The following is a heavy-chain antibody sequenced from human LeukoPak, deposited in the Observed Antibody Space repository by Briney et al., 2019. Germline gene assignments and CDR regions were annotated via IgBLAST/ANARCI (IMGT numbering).Heavy chain of an antibody. Sequence: PGGSLRLSCAASGFTFSSYSMNWVRQAPGKGLEWVSYISSSSSTIYYADYVRGRFTISRDNAKNSLYLQMNSLRAEDTAVYYCARDGPGGLGIFDYWGQGTLVTVSS. CDR2: ISSSSSTI. V-gene: IGHV3-48*01. CDR3: ARDGPGGLGIFDY. D-gene: IGHD2-8*02. J-gene: IGHJ4*02. CDR1: GFTFSSYS.